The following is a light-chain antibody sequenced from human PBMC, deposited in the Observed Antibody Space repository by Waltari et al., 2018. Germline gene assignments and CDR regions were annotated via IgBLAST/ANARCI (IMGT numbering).Light chain of an antibody. CDR3: SSYTTGSTRYV. CDR1: SSDIGAYNF. CDR2: DVN. V-gene: IGLV2-14*03. J-gene: IGLJ1*01. Sequence: QSALTQPASVSGSPGQSITISCTGTSSDIGAYNFVSWYQKHPGKAPKVMIYDVNNRPSGGSSRFSVSKSGNTASLTISGLQAEDEADYYCSSYTTGSTRYVFGSGTKVTVL.